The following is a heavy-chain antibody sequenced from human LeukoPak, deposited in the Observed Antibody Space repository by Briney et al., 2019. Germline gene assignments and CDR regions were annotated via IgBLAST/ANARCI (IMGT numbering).Heavy chain of an antibody. J-gene: IGHJ3*01. Sequence: SETLSLTCTVSGGSISIYYWSWIRQPAGKGLEWIGRIQTSGSTNSNPSLKSRVTMSVDTSKNQFSLKLTSVTAADTAVYYRARENLDGFDVWGQGTMVTVSS. CDR3: ARENLDGFDV. CDR2: IQTSGST. CDR1: GGSISIYY. V-gene: IGHV4-4*07.